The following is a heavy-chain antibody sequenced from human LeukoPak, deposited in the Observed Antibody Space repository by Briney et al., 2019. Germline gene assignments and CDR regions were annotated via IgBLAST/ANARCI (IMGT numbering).Heavy chain of an antibody. CDR2: IWYDGSNK. CDR1: GFTFSRYG. V-gene: IGHV3-33*01. Sequence: HSGGSLRLSCAASGFTFSRYGMHWVRQAPGKGLEWVAVIWYDGSNKYYADSVKGQFTISRDNSKNTLYLQMNSLRAEDTAVYYCARDIGSAYRNGLYYCFGMDVWGQGTTVTVSS. CDR3: ARDIGSAYRNGLYYCFGMDV. D-gene: IGHD5-18*01. J-gene: IGHJ6*02.